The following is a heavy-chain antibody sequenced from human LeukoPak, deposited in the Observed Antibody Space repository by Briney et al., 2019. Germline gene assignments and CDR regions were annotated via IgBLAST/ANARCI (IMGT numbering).Heavy chain of an antibody. V-gene: IGHV3-66*04. Sequence: PGGSLRLSCAASGFTVGSNYMTWVRQAPGKGLEWVSIIYNSGSTYYADSVKGRFTISRDNSKNTMYLQMNSLKGEDAAVYYCARRSNPPGRIDHWGQGTLVTVSS. J-gene: IGHJ4*02. CDR2: IYNSGST. CDR1: GFTVGSNY. CDR3: ARRSNPPGRIDH. D-gene: IGHD1-14*01.